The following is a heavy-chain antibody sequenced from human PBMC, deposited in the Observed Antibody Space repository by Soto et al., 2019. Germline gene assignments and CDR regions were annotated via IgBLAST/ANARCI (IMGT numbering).Heavy chain of an antibody. D-gene: IGHD2-15*01. CDR1: GGSISSGGYY. V-gene: IGHV4-31*03. CDR2: IYYSGST. J-gene: IGHJ4*02. Sequence: TCTVSGGSISSGGYYWSWIRQHPGKGLEWIGYIYYSGSTYYNPSLKSRVTISVDTSKNQFSLKLSSVTAADTAVYYCARGIGEYCNGGSCYSDLTFFDYWGQGTLVTVSS. CDR3: ARGIGEYCNGGSCYSDLTFFDY.